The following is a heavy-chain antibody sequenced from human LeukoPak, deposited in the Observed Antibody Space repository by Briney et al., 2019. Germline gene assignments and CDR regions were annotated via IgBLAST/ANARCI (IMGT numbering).Heavy chain of an antibody. CDR3: ARGGDPISSWFDP. Sequence: ASVKVSCKASGGTFSSYAISWVRQAPGQGLEWMGGNIPIFGTANYAQKFQGRVTITADESTSTAYMELSSLRSEDTAVYYCARGGDPISSWFDPWGQGTLVTVSS. D-gene: IGHD4-17*01. J-gene: IGHJ5*02. V-gene: IGHV1-69*13. CDR1: GGTFSSYA. CDR2: NIPIFGTA.